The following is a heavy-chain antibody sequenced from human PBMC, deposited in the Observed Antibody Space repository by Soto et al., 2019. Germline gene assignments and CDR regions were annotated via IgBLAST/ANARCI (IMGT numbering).Heavy chain of an antibody. Sequence: QVQVVESGGGVVQPGRSLTLSCAAPGLTFSNYGMHWVRQAPDKGLDWVAVISYDGSIEYYSESVKGRFTMSRDNSENTVYLQMNSLRTEDTAVYFCGRDGVWFGAHPIDNWGQGTLVTVSS. J-gene: IGHJ4*02. CDR2: ISYDGSIE. V-gene: IGHV3-30*03. CDR3: GRDGVWFGAHPIDN. D-gene: IGHD3-10*01. CDR1: GLTFSNYG.